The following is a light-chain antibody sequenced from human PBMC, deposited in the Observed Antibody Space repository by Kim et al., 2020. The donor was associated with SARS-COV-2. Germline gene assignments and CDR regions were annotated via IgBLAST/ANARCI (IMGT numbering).Light chain of an antibody. Sequence: DVLMTQTPLSLPVTLGQSASISCRSNQSLVYSDGNTYLNWFQQRPGQSPRRLIYKVSSRDSGVPDRFSGGGSGTDFTLKITRVEAEDVGVYYCMQNTHSWTFGQGTKGDIK. V-gene: IGKV2-30*01. J-gene: IGKJ1*01. CDR3: MQNTHSWT. CDR1: QSLVYSDGNTY. CDR2: KVS.